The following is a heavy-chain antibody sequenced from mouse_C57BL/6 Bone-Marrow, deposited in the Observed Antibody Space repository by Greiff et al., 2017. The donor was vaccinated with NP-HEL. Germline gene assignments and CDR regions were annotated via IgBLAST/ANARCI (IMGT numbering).Heavy chain of an antibody. J-gene: IGHJ3*01. D-gene: IGHD6-5*01. CDR2: IWRGGSP. Sequence: QVQLKQSGPGLVQPSQSLSITCTVSGFSLTSYGVHWVRQSPGKGLEWLGGIWRGGSPDYKSAFMSRLSITKDNSKSQVFFKINILQADDTAIYYCAKMGLWGWFAYWGQGTLVTVSA. CDR3: AKMGLWGWFAY. V-gene: IGHV2-5*01. CDR1: GFSLTSYG.